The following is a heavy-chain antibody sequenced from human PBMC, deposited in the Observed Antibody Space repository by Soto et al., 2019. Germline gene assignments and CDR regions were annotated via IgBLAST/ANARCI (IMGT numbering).Heavy chain of an antibody. J-gene: IGHJ4*02. CDR2: IYYSGST. D-gene: IGHD1-1*01. Sequence: SETLSLTCTVSGGSISSYYWSWIRQPPGKGLEWIGYIYYSGSTNYNPSLKSRVTISVDTSKNQFSLKLSSVTAADTAVYYCARWNGAGNDYWGQGTLVTVSS. CDR3: ARWNGAGNDY. CDR1: GGSISSYY. V-gene: IGHV4-59*01.